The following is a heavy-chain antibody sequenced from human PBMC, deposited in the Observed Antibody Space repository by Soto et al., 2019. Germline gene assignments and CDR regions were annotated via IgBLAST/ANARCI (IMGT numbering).Heavy chain of an antibody. CDR1: GYTFTAYY. Sequence: QVQLVQSGAEVKEPGDSVRVSCEASGYTFTAYYIHWARQAPGQGLEWMGWINPKFGDTTYAQDFQGRVSMTRDMSISTVYMELSRLTADDTAIYYCARTMDYYYGRGSGNGHGVWGQGTTVTVFS. J-gene: IGHJ6*02. V-gene: IGHV1-2*02. CDR2: INPKFGDT. CDR3: ARTMDYYYGRGSGNGHGV. D-gene: IGHD3-10*02.